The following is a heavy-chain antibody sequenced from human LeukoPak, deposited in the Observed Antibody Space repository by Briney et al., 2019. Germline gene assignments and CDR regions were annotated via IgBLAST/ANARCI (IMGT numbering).Heavy chain of an antibody. J-gene: IGHJ4*02. D-gene: IGHD3-22*01. CDR3: ASTMILTAPLGY. CDR2: VNPSGGST. V-gene: IGHV1-46*01. CDR1: GYTLTELS. Sequence: ASVKVSCKVSGYTLTELSMHWVRQAPGQGLEWMGIVNPSGGSTNYAQKFQGRVTLTRDTSTNTVYMELSSLRSEDTAVYYCASTMILTAPLGYWGQGTLVTVSS.